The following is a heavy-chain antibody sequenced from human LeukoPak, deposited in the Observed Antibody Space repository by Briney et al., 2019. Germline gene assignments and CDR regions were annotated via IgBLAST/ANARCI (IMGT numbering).Heavy chain of an antibody. D-gene: IGHD6-13*01. Sequence: GGSLRLSCAASGFTFSSYWMHWVRQAPGKGLVWVSRINSDGGSTSYADSVKGRFTISRDNAKNTLYLQMNSLRAEDTAVYYCVHNTLRSSFDYWGQGTLVTVSS. V-gene: IGHV3-74*01. J-gene: IGHJ4*02. CDR2: INSDGGST. CDR3: VHNTLRSSFDY. CDR1: GFTFSSYW.